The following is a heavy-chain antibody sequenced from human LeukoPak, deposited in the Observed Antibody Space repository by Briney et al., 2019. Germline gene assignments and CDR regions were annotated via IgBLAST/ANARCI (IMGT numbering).Heavy chain of an antibody. J-gene: IGHJ4*02. Sequence: SETLSLTCTVSGGSISSYYWSWLRQPPGKGLEWIGYIYYSESTNYNPSLKSRVIISLDTSNNQFSLKLSSVTAADTAVYYCAGSVYSSDRLDYWGQGTLVTVSS. D-gene: IGHD6-19*01. CDR1: GGSISSYY. CDR3: AGSVYSSDRLDY. CDR2: IYYSEST. V-gene: IGHV4-59*01.